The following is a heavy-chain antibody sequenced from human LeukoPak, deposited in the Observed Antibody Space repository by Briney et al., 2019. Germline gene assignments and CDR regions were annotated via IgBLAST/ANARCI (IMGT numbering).Heavy chain of an antibody. Sequence: PGGSLRLSCAASEFTFSSYAMQWVRQAPGKGLKWVSGISGSGDSTYYADSVKGRFTISRDNSKNTLYLQMNSLRAEDTAVYYCAREAVTAMNYLDYWGQGNLVTVSS. CDR3: AREAVTAMNYLDY. D-gene: IGHD2-21*02. J-gene: IGHJ4*02. CDR1: EFTFSSYA. CDR2: ISGSGDST. V-gene: IGHV3-23*01.